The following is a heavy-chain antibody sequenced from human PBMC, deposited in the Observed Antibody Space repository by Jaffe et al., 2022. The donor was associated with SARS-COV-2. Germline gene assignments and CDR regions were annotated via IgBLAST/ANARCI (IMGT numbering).Heavy chain of an antibody. Sequence: QVQLVESGGGVVQPGRSLRLSCAASGFSFSDYAMDWVRQAPGKGLEWVAVLSDDGGNKYYADSVKGRFIISRDNSKNTVYLQMNSLRTEDTAVYYCAKGGTTVTTSMDVWGKGTTVTVS. D-gene: IGHD4-17*01. J-gene: IGHJ6*03. CDR2: LSDDGGNK. CDR1: GFSFSDYA. V-gene: IGHV3-30*04. CDR3: AKGGTTVTTSMDV.